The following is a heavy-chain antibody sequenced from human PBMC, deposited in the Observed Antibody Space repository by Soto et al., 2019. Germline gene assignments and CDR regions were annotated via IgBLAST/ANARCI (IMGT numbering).Heavy chain of an antibody. Sequence: GVSLRLSFAASGFTFSTYAMSWVRQTPGRGLEWVSGLFGNGGGISYADSVKGRFTISRDNSKNMLYLQMHSLRAEDTAVYYCAKDRQPDGLWPFDHWGLGTLVTVSS. V-gene: IGHV3-23*01. J-gene: IGHJ4*02. D-gene: IGHD2-8*01. CDR2: LFGNGGGI. CDR1: GFTFSTYA. CDR3: AKDRQPDGLWPFDH.